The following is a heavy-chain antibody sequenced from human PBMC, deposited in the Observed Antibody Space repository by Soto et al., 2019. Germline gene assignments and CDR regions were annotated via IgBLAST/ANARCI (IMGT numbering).Heavy chain of an antibody. CDR1: GFTFSSYA. V-gene: IGHV3-30-3*01. D-gene: IGHD3-3*01. CDR3: ARDVAPAYYDFWSGSGFDP. CDR2: ISYDGSNK. J-gene: IGHJ5*02. Sequence: GGSLRLSCAASGFTFSSYAMHWVRQAPGKGLEWVAVISYDGSNKYYADSVKGRFTISRDNSKNTLYLQMNSLRAEDTAVYYCARDVAPAYYDFWSGSGFDPWGQGTLVTVSS.